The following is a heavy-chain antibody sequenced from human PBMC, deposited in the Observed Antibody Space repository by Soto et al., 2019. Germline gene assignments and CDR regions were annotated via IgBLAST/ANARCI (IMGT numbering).Heavy chain of an antibody. J-gene: IGHJ6*02. V-gene: IGHV3-15*07. CDR3: TTAVTAIGSHYYYGMDV. CDR1: GFTFSNAW. Sequence: GGSLRLSCAASGFTFSNAWMNWVRQAPGKGLEWVGRIKSKTDGGTTDYAAPVKGRFTISRDDSKNTLYLQMNSLKTEDTAVYYCTTAVTAIGSHYYYGMDVWGQGTTVTSP. D-gene: IGHD2-21*02. CDR2: IKSKTDGGTT.